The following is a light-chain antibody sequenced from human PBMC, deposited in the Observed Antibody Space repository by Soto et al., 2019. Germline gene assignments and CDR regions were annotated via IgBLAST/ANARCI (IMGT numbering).Light chain of an antibody. J-gene: IGKJ2*01. CDR1: QSLSSNY. CDR2: GAS. V-gene: IGKV3-20*01. Sequence: EIVLTQSPGTLSLSPGERATLSCRASQSLSSNYLAWYQQKPGQAPRLLIYGASSRATGIPDRFSGSGSGTDFTLTISRLEPEDFAVYYCQQYGSISRYTFGQGTKLEIK. CDR3: QQYGSISRYT.